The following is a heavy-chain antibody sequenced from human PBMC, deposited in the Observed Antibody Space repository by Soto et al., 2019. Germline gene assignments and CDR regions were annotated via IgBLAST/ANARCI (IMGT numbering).Heavy chain of an antibody. Sequence: QVHLVQSGAEEKKPGASVKVSCKASGYTFTTSVHWVRQAPGQRLEWMGWINVGNGNTKYSQKFQGRVSFTRDTSATTAYMELSSLISEDTAVYYCARAQGGLGGGNDYWGQGTLVTVSS. V-gene: IGHV1-3*05. CDR3: ARAQGGLGGGNDY. CDR1: GYTFTTS. J-gene: IGHJ4*02. D-gene: IGHD2-15*01. CDR2: INVGNGNT.